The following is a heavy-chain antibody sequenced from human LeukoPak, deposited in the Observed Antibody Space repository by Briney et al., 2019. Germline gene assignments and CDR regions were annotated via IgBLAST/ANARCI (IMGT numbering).Heavy chain of an antibody. V-gene: IGHV6-1*01. CDR1: GDTVSSNTAA. CDR2: TYYRSKWYN. CDR3: TREGSDGYLFDY. Sequence: SQTLSLTCAISGDTVSSNTAAWSWIRQSPSRGLEWLGRTYYRSKWYNDYAVSVKSRITINPDTPKNQFSLHLNSMTPEDTAVYYCTREGSDGYLFDYWGQGTLVTVSS. J-gene: IGHJ4*02. D-gene: IGHD1-1*01.